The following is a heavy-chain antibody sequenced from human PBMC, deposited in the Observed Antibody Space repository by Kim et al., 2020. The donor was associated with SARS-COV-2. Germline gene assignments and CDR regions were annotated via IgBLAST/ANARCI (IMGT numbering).Heavy chain of an antibody. Sequence: ADSGKGRFTISRDNAKNTLYLQMNSLRAEDTAVYYCAKARSDILTGYYTAWGQGTLVTVSS. D-gene: IGHD3-9*01. J-gene: IGHJ5*02. CDR3: AKARSDILTGYYTA. V-gene: IGHV3-23*01.